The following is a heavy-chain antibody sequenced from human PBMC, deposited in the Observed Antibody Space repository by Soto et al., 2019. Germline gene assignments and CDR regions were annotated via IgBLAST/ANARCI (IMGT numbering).Heavy chain of an antibody. V-gene: IGHV3-33*01. CDR2: IWYDGSNK. J-gene: IGHJ4*02. Sequence: LRLSCAASGFTFSSYGMHWVRQAPGKGLEWVAVIWYDGSNKYYADSVKGRFTISRDNSKNTLYLQMNSLRAEDTAVYYCARDTHYDSSGYYDYWGQGTLVTVSS. CDR3: ARDTHYDSSGYYDY. D-gene: IGHD3-22*01. CDR1: GFTFSSYG.